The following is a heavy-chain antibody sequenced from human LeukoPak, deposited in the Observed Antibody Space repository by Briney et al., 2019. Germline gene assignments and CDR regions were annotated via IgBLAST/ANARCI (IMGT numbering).Heavy chain of an antibody. CDR1: GFTFSSYS. CDR3: AREQALLKDAFDI. D-gene: IGHD2-21*02. Sequence: PGGSLRLSCAASGFTFSSYSMNWVRQAPGKGLEWVSSISSSSSYTYYADSVKGRFTISRDNAKNSLYLQMNSLRAEDTAVYYCAREQALLKDAFDIWGQGTMVTVSS. V-gene: IGHV3-21*01. J-gene: IGHJ3*02. CDR2: ISSSSSYT.